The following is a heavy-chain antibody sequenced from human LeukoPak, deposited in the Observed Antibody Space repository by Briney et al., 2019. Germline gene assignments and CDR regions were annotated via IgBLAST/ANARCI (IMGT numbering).Heavy chain of an antibody. J-gene: IGHJ6*02. CDR1: GGSFSGYY. Sequence: SETLSLTCAVYGGSFSGYYWSWIRQPPGKGLEWIGYIYYSGSTNYNPSLKSRVTISVDTSKNQFSLKLSSVTAADTAVYYCARAYYDSSGYYSNYYGMDVWGQGTTVTVSS. CDR3: ARAYYDSSGYYSNYYGMDV. CDR2: IYYSGST. V-gene: IGHV4-59*01. D-gene: IGHD3-22*01.